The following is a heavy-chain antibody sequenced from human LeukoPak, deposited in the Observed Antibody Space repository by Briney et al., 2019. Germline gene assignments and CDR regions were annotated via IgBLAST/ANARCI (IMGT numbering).Heavy chain of an antibody. V-gene: IGHV3-73*01. J-gene: IGHJ6*03. CDR2: IRSKANSYAT. Sequence: GGSLRLSCAASGFTFSGSAMRWVRQASGKGLEWVFCIRSKANSYATAYAASVKGRFTISRDDSKNTAYLQMNSLKTEDTAVYYCTRHGGDAHYYYYMDVWGKGTTVTVSS. CDR1: GFTFSGSA. D-gene: IGHD2-21*02. CDR3: TRHGGDAHYYYYMDV.